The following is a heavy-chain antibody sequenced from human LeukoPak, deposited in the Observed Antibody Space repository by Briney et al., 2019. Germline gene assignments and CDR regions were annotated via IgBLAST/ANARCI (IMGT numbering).Heavy chain of an antibody. CDR1: GFTFSSYW. D-gene: IGHD2/OR15-2a*01. CDR2: VDVHGQGT. J-gene: IGHJ5*02. CDR3: ARSNYDSTTFYYHLDL. V-gene: IGHV3-74*01. Sequence: PGGSLRLSCAASGFTFSSYWMHWVRQAPGKEPVWVSRVDVHGQGTAYADSVKGRFTISRDNAKNTLSLQMNSLSAEDTAVYYYARSNYDSTTFYYHLDLWGQGTLVTVSS.